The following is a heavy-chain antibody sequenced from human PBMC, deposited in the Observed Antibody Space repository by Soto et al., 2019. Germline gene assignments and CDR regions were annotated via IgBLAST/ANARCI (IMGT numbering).Heavy chain of an antibody. D-gene: IGHD4-17*01. J-gene: IGHJ4*02. CDR1: GGSISRSNYQ. CDR2: SGTT. Sequence: SSETLSLTCTVSGGSISRSNYQWTWIRQPPGKGLEWVGSGTTNYNPSLGGRVTISVDTSKNQFSLKVYSVTAADTATYYCATYGGDTGRFDYWGQGTLVTVSS. CDR3: ATYGGDTGRFDY. V-gene: IGHV4-39*01.